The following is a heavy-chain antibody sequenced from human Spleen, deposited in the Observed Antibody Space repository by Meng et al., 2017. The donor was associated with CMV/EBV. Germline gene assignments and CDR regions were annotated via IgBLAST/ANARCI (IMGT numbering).Heavy chain of an antibody. CDR1: GDRVSRNSVA. V-gene: IGHV6-1*01. J-gene: IGHJ4*02. CDR3: ARSLRVYYFDY. CDR2: TYYRSKWYN. D-gene: IGHD3-10*01. Sequence: ISGDRVSRNSVAWNWIRPSPSGGLEWLGRTYYRSKWYNDYAVSVKSRITINPDTSKNQFSLQLNSVTPEDTAVYYCARSLRVYYFDYWGQGTLVTVSS.